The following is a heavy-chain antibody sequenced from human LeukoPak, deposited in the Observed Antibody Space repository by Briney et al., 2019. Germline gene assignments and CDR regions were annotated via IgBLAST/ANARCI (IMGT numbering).Heavy chain of an antibody. CDR2: ISGSGGST. CDR3: AKNPSIWPVRDYYYGMDV. Sequence: QPGGSLRLSCAASGFTFSSYGMHWVRQAPGKGLEWVSAISGSGGSTYYADSVKGRFTISRDNSKNTLYLQMNSLRAEDTAVYYCAKNPSIWPVRDYYYGMDVWGQGTTVTVSS. D-gene: IGHD3-10*01. V-gene: IGHV3-23*01. CDR1: GFTFSSYG. J-gene: IGHJ6*02.